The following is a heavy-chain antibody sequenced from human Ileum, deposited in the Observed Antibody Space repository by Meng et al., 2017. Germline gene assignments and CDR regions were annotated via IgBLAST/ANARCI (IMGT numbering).Heavy chain of an antibody. V-gene: IGHV3-33*01. Sequence: GGSLRLSCAASGFTFSSYGMHWVRQAPGKGLEWLAVIWYDGSNKYYADSVKGRFTISRDNSKNTLYLQMNSLGAEDTAVYYFASVRYDSSGYYLYYFDYWGQGTLVTVSS. J-gene: IGHJ4*02. CDR2: IWYDGSNK. D-gene: IGHD3-22*01. CDR3: ASVRYDSSGYYLYYFDY. CDR1: GFTFSSYG.